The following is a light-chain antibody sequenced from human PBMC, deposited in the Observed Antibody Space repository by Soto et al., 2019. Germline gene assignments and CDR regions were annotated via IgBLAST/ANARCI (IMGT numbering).Light chain of an antibody. CDR1: QSVSTY. J-gene: IGKJ5*01. CDR3: QQRDNWPPIT. CDR2: DAS. V-gene: IGKV3-11*01. Sequence: PGDRATLSCRASQSVSTYLAWYQQKPGQAPRLLVYDASNRATGIPARFSGTGSGTDFTLTISSLEPEDFAVYYCQQRDNWPPITFGQGTRLEIK.